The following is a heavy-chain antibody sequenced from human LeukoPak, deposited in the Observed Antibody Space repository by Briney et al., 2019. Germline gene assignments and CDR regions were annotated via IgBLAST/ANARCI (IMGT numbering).Heavy chain of an antibody. J-gene: IGHJ4*02. CDR3: ASGGNYDILTGYIFDY. D-gene: IGHD3-9*01. CDR1: GFTFSNYW. CDR2: IKHDGGDK. Sequence: GGSLRLSCAASGFTFSNYWMSWVRQAPGKGLEWVANIKHDGGDKHYVDSVKGRFTIARDSAKNSLNLQMNSLRAEDTAVYYCASGGNYDILTGYIFDYWGQGTLVTVSS. V-gene: IGHV3-7*03.